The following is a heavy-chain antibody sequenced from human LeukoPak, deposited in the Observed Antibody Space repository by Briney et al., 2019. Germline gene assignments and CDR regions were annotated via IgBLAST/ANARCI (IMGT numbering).Heavy chain of an antibody. J-gene: IGHJ6*03. CDR2: IYYSGST. D-gene: IGHD1-1*01. CDR1: GGSISSYY. Sequence: SETLSLTCTVSGGSISSYYWSWIRQPPGKGLEWIGYIYYSGSTNYNPSLKSRVTISVDTSKNQFSLKLSSVTAADTAVYYCARDSAGTPYYYYMDVWGKGTTVTVSS. V-gene: IGHV4-59*01. CDR3: ARDSAGTPYYYYMDV.